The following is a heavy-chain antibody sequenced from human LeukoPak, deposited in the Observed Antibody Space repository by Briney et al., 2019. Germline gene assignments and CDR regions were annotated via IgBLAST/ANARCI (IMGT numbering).Heavy chain of an antibody. Sequence: GRSLRLSCAASGFTFSSYAMHWVRQAPGKGLEWVAVISYDGSNKYYADSVKGRFTISRDNSKNTLYLQMNSLRAEDTAVYYCARDGDYYGSGSYYNVHYWDQGTLVTVSS. CDR2: ISYDGSNK. CDR3: ARDGDYYGSGSYYNVHY. CDR1: GFTFSSYA. D-gene: IGHD3-10*01. V-gene: IGHV3-30*04. J-gene: IGHJ4*02.